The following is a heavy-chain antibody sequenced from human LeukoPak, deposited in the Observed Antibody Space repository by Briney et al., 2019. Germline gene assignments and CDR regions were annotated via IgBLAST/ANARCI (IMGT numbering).Heavy chain of an antibody. Sequence: HSGGSLRLSCAASGFTFDDYAMHWVRQAPGKGLEWVSGISWNSGSIGYADSVKGRFTISRDNAKNSLYLQMNSLRAEDTAVYYCARDRGWLPEFDYWGQGTLVTVSS. CDR3: ARDRGWLPEFDY. V-gene: IGHV3-9*01. J-gene: IGHJ4*02. CDR1: GFTFDDYA. CDR2: ISWNSGSI. D-gene: IGHD5-24*01.